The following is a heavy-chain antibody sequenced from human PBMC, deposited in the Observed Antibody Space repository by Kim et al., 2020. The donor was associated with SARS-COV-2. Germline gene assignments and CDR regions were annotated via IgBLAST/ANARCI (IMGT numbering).Heavy chain of an antibody. Sequence: GGSLRLSCAASGFTFSSYAMSWVRQAPGKGLEWVSAISGSGGSTYYADSVKGRFTISRDNSKNTLYLQMNSLRAEDTAVYYCAKDDGTRRQWLVHGGYWYFDLWGRGTLVTVSS. J-gene: IGHJ2*01. CDR2: ISGSGGST. V-gene: IGHV3-23*01. D-gene: IGHD6-19*01. CDR1: GFTFSSYA. CDR3: AKDDGTRRQWLVHGGYWYFDL.